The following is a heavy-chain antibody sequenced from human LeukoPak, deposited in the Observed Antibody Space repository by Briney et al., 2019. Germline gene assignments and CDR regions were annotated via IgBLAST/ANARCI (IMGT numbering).Heavy chain of an antibody. Sequence: SETLSLTCTVSAGSISSSSYYWSWIRQPPGKGLEWIGYIYYSGSTNYNPSLKSRVTISVDTSKNQFSLKLSSVTAADTAVYYCARAVHCSGGSCYYYYMDVWGKGTTVTVSS. J-gene: IGHJ6*03. CDR2: IYYSGST. V-gene: IGHV4-61*01. CDR1: AGSISSSSYY. D-gene: IGHD2-15*01. CDR3: ARAVHCSGGSCYYYYMDV.